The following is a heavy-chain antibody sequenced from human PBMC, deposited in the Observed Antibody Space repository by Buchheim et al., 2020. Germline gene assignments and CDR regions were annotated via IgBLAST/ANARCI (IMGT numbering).Heavy chain of an antibody. CDR2: IDPGDSYI. Sequence: DVQLVQSGAEVKKPGESLRISCKGSGYRFTNYWINWVRQMPGKGLEWMGRIDPGDSYINYSPSFQGHVTISVDKSISTAYLHWSSLKASDTAMYYCARQGYCSGGSCSSKYYYGMDVWGQGTT. CDR3: ARQGYCSGGSCSSKYYYGMDV. J-gene: IGHJ6*02. D-gene: IGHD2-15*01. V-gene: IGHV5-10-1*03. CDR1: GYRFTNYW.